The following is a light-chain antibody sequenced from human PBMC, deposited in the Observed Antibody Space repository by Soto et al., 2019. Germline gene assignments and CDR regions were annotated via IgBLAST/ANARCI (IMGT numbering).Light chain of an antibody. CDR2: DAS. J-gene: IGKJ5*01. CDR1: QDISNY. V-gene: IGKV1-33*01. Sequence: DIQMTQSPSSLSASVGDRVTITCQASQDISNYLNWYQQKPGKAPKLLIYDASNLETGVPSSFSGSGSGTGFTFAISSLQPEDIATYYCQQYDNLPITFGQGTRLEIK. CDR3: QQYDNLPIT.